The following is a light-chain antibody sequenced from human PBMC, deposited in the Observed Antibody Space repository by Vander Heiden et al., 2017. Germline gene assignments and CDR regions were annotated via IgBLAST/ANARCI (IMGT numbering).Light chain of an antibody. CDR2: SKN. J-gene: IGLJ2*01. V-gene: IGLV1-44*01. CDR1: NTNSGSNA. CDR3: ETWDDNLNALV. Sequence: QSVLTPPPSPSGTPGQRVTISCAGSNTNSGSNAVKWYQQLPGTAPKLLIYSKNQRPSGVPDRFSGSKSGASASLAISGLQSEDEADYYCETWDDNLNALVFGGGTRLTVL.